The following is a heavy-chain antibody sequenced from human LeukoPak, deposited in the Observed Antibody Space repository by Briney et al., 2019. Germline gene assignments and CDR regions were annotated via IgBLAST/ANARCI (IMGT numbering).Heavy chain of an antibody. CDR2: ISSSSSYV. J-gene: IGHJ4*02. Sequence: TGGSLRLSCAASGFTFSSYSMNWVRQAPGKGLEWVSSISSSSSYVYYADSVKGRFTISRDNAKNSLYLQMNSLRAEDTAVHYCASEAHGNFDYWGQGTLVAVSS. CDR1: GFTFSSYS. CDR3: ASEAHGNFDY. V-gene: IGHV3-21*01.